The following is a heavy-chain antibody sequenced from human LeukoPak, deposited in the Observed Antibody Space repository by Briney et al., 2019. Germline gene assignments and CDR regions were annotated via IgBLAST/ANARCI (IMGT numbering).Heavy chain of an antibody. Sequence: GGSLRLSCAASGFTFSSYEMNWVRQAPGKGLEWVSYISSSGSTIYYADSVKGRFTISRDNAKNSLYLQMNSLRAEDTAVYYCARSSLWALGFDYWGQGTLVTVSS. D-gene: IGHD3-10*01. J-gene: IGHJ4*02. V-gene: IGHV3-48*03. CDR1: GFTFSSYE. CDR2: ISSSGSTI. CDR3: ARSSLWALGFDY.